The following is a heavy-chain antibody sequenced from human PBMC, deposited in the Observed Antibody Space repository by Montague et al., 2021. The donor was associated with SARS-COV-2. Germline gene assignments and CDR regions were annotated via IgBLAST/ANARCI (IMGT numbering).Heavy chain of an antibody. CDR3: WMGGGNGVFDL. Sequence: SETLSLTCAVYGGSFSGYYWSWIRQPPGKGLEWIGEINHSGSTNXNPSLKSRVTISVDASRNQLSLKLSSVTAADTAVYYCWMGGGNGVFDLWGQGTMVTVSS. J-gene: IGHJ3*01. V-gene: IGHV4-34*01. CDR1: GGSFSGYY. CDR2: INHSGST. D-gene: IGHD2-8*01.